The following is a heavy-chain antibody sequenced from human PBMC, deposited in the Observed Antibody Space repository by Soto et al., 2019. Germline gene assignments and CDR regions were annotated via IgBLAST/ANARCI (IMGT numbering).Heavy chain of an antibody. CDR1: GGSISSFY. CDR2: IYYSGRT. D-gene: IGHD6-13*01. V-gene: IGHV4-59*01. Sequence: QVQLQESGPGLVNPSETLSLTCTVSGGSISSFYWSWIRQPPGKGLEWIGYIYYSGRTNYTTSLKSRDTISVDTPKTQFSLKLSSVNAADKDVYYCARQGYSSSWYAGGAFDIWGQGTMGTVSS. J-gene: IGHJ3*02. CDR3: ARQGYSSSWYAGGAFDI.